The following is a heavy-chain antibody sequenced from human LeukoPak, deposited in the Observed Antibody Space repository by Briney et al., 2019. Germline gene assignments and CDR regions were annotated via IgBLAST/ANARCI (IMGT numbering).Heavy chain of an antibody. J-gene: IGHJ4*02. CDR1: GGTFSSYA. D-gene: IGHD6-6*01. CDR3: ASLSPAARRFDY. Sequence: SVKVSCKASGGTFSSYAISWVRQVPGQGLEWMGRIIPILGIANYAQKFQGRVTITADKSTSTAYMELSSLRSEDTAVYYCASLSPAARRFDYWGQGTLVTVSS. V-gene: IGHV1-69*04. CDR2: IIPILGIA.